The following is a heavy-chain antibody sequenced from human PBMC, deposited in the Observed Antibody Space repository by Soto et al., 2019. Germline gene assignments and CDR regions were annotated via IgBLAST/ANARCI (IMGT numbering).Heavy chain of an antibody. V-gene: IGHV3-74*01. J-gene: IGHJ4*02. CDR1: GFTFSSYW. D-gene: IGHD5-12*01. Sequence: PGGSLRLSCAASGFTFSSYWMHWVRQAPGKGLVWVSRINSDGSSTSYADSVKGRFTISRDNAKNTLYLQMSSLRAEDTAVYYCARARRDGYNLFDYWGQGTLVTVSS. CDR3: ARARRDGYNLFDY. CDR2: INSDGSST.